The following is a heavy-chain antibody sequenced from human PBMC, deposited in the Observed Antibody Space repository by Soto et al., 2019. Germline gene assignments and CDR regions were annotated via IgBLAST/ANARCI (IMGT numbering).Heavy chain of an antibody. CDR1: GGSFSGYY. CDR3: ARGYCTNGVCYIGDAFDX. D-gene: IGHD2-8*01. Sequence: SETLSLTCAVYGGSFSGYYWSWIRQPPGKGLEWIGEINHSGSTNYNPSLKSRVTISVDTSKNQFSLKLSSVTAADTAVYYCARGYCTNGVCYIGDAFDXWGQGTMVTVSS. CDR2: INHSGST. J-gene: IGHJ3*01. V-gene: IGHV4-34*01.